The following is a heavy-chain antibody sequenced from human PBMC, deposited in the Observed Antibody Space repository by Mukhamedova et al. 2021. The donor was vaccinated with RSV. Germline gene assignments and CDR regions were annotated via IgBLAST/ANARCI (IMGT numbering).Heavy chain of an antibody. D-gene: IGHD6-13*01. J-gene: IGHJ4*02. V-gene: IGHV3-23*01. CDR3: AKEGPPGIAAN. CDR2: ISGSGGNT. Sequence: GKGLEWVSAISGSGGNTYYAASVRGRFTISRDNSKNTLYLQMNSLRAEDTAIYYCAKEGPPGIAANWGQGTLVTVSS.